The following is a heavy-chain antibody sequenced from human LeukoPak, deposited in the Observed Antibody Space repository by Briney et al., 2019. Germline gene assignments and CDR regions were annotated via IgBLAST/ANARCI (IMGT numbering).Heavy chain of an antibody. J-gene: IGHJ4*02. CDR3: TTDLGTYYHGSQRLIPIDY. CDR1: GFTFANAW. Sequence: PGGSLRLSCVDSGFTFANAWMSWVRQAPGKGLEWIGSIKSKTDGETTNYAEPVRGRFTISRDDSKSAVYLQMNSLKIEYTAVYYCTTDLGTYYHGSQRLIPIDYWGQGTLVTVSS. CDR2: IKSKTDGETT. D-gene: IGHD3-10*01. V-gene: IGHV3-15*01.